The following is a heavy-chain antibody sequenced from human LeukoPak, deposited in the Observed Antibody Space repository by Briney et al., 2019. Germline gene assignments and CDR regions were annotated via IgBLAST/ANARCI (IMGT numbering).Heavy chain of an antibody. CDR2: IKGKTDGVTT. CDR3: TTYCSGGSCYPRLDY. V-gene: IGHV3-15*01. D-gene: IGHD2-15*01. Sequence: GGSLRLSCAASGFTFSNAWMSWVRQAPGKGLEWVGRIKGKTDGVTTDYAAPVKGRFTISRDDSKNTLYLQMNSLKTEDTAVYYCTTYCSGGSCYPRLDYWGQGTLVTVSS. J-gene: IGHJ4*02. CDR1: GFTFSNAW.